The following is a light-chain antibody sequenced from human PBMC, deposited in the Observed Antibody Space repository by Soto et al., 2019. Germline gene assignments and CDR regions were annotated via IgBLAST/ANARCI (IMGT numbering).Light chain of an antibody. V-gene: IGKV3-20*01. Sequence: EIVLTQSPGTLSFSPGERASLSFRASQSVSNNYLAWYQQKPGQAPRLLIYDASNRATVIPDRFNGSGSGTNFTLIISRLVPEDFAVYYCQQYDNSSGFTFGPGTKVDIK. CDR1: QSVSNNY. CDR3: QQYDNSSGFT. CDR2: DAS. J-gene: IGKJ3*01.